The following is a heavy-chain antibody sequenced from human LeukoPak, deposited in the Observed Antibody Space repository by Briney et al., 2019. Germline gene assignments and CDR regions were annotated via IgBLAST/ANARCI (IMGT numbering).Heavy chain of an antibody. Sequence: SETLSLTCAVYGGSFSGYYWSWIRQPPGKGLEWIGEINHSGSTNYNPSLKSRVTISVDTSKNQFSLKLSSVTAADTAVYYCARQAMPTSYYYYGMDVWGQGTTVTVSS. CDR3: ARQAMPTSYYYYGMDV. V-gene: IGHV4-34*01. CDR1: GGSFSGYY. D-gene: IGHD2-2*01. CDR2: INHSGST. J-gene: IGHJ6*02.